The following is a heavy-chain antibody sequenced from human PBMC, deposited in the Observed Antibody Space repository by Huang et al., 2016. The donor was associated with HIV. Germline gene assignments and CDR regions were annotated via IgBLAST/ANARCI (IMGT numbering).Heavy chain of an antibody. J-gene: IGHJ3*02. CDR3: ARLTDYSTFDI. Sequence: QVQLQESGPGLVKPSQTLSLTCSVSGGSISSGNYYWSWFRRPAGKGLEWIGHIYTSGTTIYNSSLKSRVTISVATSKNQFSLKLSSVTAADTAVYYCARLTDYSTFDIWGHGTVVTVSS. CDR2: IYTSGTT. CDR1: GGSISSGNYY. V-gene: IGHV4-61*09. D-gene: IGHD3-9*01.